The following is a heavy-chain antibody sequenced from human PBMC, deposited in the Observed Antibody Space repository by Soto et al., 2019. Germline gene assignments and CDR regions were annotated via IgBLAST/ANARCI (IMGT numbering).Heavy chain of an antibody. Sequence: GGSLRLSCAASGFTFNIYGMHWVRQAPDKGLEWVALISYDGSNQHYADSVKGRFTISRDNSKNTLFLQMNSLRADDTAVYYCAKDQASGQGSFDSWGQGTLVTVSS. CDR1: GFTFNIYG. CDR2: ISYDGSNQ. V-gene: IGHV3-30*18. CDR3: AKDQASGQGSFDS. J-gene: IGHJ4*02.